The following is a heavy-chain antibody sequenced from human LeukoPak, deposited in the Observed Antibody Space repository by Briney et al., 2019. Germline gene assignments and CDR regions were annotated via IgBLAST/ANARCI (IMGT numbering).Heavy chain of an antibody. J-gene: IGHJ4*02. CDR2: ISSTSIYI. Sequence: GGSLRLSCAGSGFTFSSYSMNWVRHAPGKGLEWVSSISSTSIYIFYADSVKGRFTISRENAKNSLYLQMNSLTAEDTALYYCARGQYMIRGIDLPDCWGQGTPVTVSS. CDR3: ARGQYMIRGIDLPDC. CDR1: GFTFSSYS. V-gene: IGHV3-21*01. D-gene: IGHD3-10*01.